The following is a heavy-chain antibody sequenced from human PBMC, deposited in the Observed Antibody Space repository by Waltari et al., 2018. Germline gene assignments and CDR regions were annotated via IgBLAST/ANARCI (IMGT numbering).Heavy chain of an antibody. D-gene: IGHD1-1*01. CDR3: ARDPARAWTGLRYYYMDV. V-gene: IGHV1-46*01. CDR2: SNPSGGST. CDR1: GYTFTSYY. Sequence: QVQLVQSGAEVKKPGASVKVSCKASGYTFTSYYMHWVRQAPGQGLEWMGISNPSGGSTSYAQKFQGRVTMTRDTSTSTVYMELSSLRSEDTAVYYCARDPARAWTGLRYYYMDVWGKGTTVTVSS. J-gene: IGHJ6*03.